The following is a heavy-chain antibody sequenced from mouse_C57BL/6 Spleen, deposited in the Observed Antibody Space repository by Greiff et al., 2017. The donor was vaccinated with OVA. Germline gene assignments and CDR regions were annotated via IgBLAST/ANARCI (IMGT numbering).Heavy chain of an antibody. CDR2: INPYNGGT. CDR3: ARGPYDYDGRGYAMDY. J-gene: IGHJ4*01. D-gene: IGHD2-4*01. CDR1: GYTFTDYY. V-gene: IGHV1-19*01. Sequence: EVQRVESGPVLVKPGASVKMSCKASGYTFTDYYMNWVKQSHGKSLEWIGVINPYNGGTSYNQKFKGKATLTVDKSSSTAYMELNSLTSEDSAVYYCARGPYDYDGRGYAMDYWGQGTSVTVSS.